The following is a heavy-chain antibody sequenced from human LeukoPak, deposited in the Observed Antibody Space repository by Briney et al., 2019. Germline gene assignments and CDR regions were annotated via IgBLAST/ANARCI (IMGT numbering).Heavy chain of an antibody. Sequence: SETLSLTCTVSGGSISSYYWSWIRQPAGKGLEWIGRIYTSGSNNYNPSLKGRVTMAVGTSKNQFSLKLSSVTAADTAVYYCARTDDYYDSSGYYYISRAGGYFDYWGQGTLVTVSS. V-gene: IGHV4-4*07. CDR2: IYTSGSN. CDR1: GGSISSYY. J-gene: IGHJ4*02. D-gene: IGHD3-22*01. CDR3: ARTDDYYDSSGYYYISRAGGYFDY.